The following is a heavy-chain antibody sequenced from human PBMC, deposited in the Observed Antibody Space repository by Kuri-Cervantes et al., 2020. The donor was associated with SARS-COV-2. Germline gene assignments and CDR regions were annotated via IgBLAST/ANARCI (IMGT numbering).Heavy chain of an antibody. CDR2: IIPIFDSA. Sequence: SSVTVSCKASGGTFSSYPISWVRQAPGHGLEWMGGIIPIFDSANYPQKFQGRVTITADESTSTAYMEPSSLRSEDPAVYYCARGNIARAGGVDYWGQGTLVTVSS. D-gene: IGHD1/OR15-1a*01. V-gene: IGHV1-69*13. J-gene: IGHJ4*02. CDR3: ARGNIARAGGVDY. CDR1: GGTFSSYP.